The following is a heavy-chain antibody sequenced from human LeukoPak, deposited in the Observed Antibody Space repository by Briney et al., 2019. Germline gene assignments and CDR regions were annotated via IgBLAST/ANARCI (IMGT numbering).Heavy chain of an antibody. Sequence: SETLSLTCTVSGGSISSSSYYWGWIRQPPGKGLEWIGSISYSGGTYYNPSLKSRLTILVDTSNNQFSLKLSSVTAADTAVYYCARRGSSWATVDVWGQGTTVTVSS. CDR3: ARRGSSWATVDV. CDR2: ISYSGGT. J-gene: IGHJ6*02. V-gene: IGHV4-39*01. CDR1: GGSISSSSYY. D-gene: IGHD6-13*01.